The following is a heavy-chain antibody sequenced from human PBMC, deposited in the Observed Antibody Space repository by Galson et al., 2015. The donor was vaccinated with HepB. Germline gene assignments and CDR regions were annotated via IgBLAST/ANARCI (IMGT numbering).Heavy chain of an antibody. J-gene: IGHJ1*01. D-gene: IGHD2-15*01. CDR3: ARDVLYCSGGSCYPEYLQH. Sequence: SVKVSCKASGYTFTSYYMHWVRQAPGQGLEWMGIINPSGGSTSYAQKFQGRVTMTRDTSTSTVYMELSSLRSEDAAVYYCARDVLYCSGGSCYPEYLQHWGQGTLVTVSS. CDR1: GYTFTSYY. V-gene: IGHV1-46*01. CDR2: INPSGGST.